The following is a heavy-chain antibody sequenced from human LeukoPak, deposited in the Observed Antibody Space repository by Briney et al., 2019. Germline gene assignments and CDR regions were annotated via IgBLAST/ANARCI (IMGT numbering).Heavy chain of an antibody. CDR3: ARAFIAEAGPFDY. Sequence: SETLSLTCTVSGGSISSGSYYRSWIRQPAGKGLEWIGRIYTSGSTNYNPSLKSRVTISVDTSKNQFSLKLSSVTAADTAVYYCARAFIAEAGPFDYWGQGTLLTVSS. CDR1: GGSISSGSYY. D-gene: IGHD6-13*01. J-gene: IGHJ4*02. CDR2: IYTSGST. V-gene: IGHV4-61*02.